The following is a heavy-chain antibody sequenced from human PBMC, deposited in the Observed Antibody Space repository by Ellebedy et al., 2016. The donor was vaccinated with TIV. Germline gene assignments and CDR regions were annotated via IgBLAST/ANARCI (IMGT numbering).Heavy chain of an antibody. CDR1: GGSFSTYA. J-gene: IGHJ6*02. CDR3: ATYPHYGSGNYPGERYGLDV. D-gene: IGHD3-10*01. Sequence: AASVKVSCKASGGSFSTYAFSWVRQAPAQGLEGMGTIIPILCISNYAHNSKGRISITADKSTTTGYMELTSLRSEDTAVYYCATYPHYGSGNYPGERYGLDVWGQGTTVIVSS. CDR2: IIPILCIS. V-gene: IGHV1-69*04.